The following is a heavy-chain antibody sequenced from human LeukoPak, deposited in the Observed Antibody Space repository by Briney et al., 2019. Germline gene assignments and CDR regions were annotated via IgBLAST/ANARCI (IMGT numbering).Heavy chain of an antibody. D-gene: IGHD4-23*01. J-gene: IGHJ4*02. CDR3: RGHGPDYGGNFDY. CDR1: SASTSSYY. CDR2: IHYIGTT. V-gene: IGHV4-59*08. Sequence: PPETLSPTCTVSSASTSSYYWSWVRHPQGKGLEWFGYIHYIGTTTFNPSLKSRVTISVDISQTQFSMNLRSCTAAEPPGYYCRGHGPDYGGNFDYWGQGALVTVSS.